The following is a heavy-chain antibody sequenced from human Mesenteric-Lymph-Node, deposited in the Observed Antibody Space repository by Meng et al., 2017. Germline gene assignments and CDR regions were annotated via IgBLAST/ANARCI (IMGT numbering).Heavy chain of an antibody. CDR2: VFSSGST. CDR1: GGSISSGSYY. CDR3: ARRIGGSAYRDY. Sequence: SETLSLTCTVSGGSISSGSYYWSWIRQAAGKGPEWIGRVFSSGSTNYSPSLKSRVTISLDTSKNQFSLKLTSVTAADTAVYYCARRIGGSAYRDYWGQGMLVTVSS. J-gene: IGHJ4*02. V-gene: IGHV4-61*02. D-gene: IGHD2-21*01.